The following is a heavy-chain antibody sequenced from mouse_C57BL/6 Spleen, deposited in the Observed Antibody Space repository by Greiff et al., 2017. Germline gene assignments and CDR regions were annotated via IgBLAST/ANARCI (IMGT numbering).Heavy chain of an antibody. Sequence: QVQLQQPGAELVRPGSSVKLSCKASGYTFTSYWMHWVKQRPIQGLEWIGNIDPSDSETHYNQKFKDKATLTVDKSTSTAYMQLSSLTAEDSAVYYRARGYCGSSYNFDDWGQGTTLTVSS. CDR2: IDPSDSET. CDR3: ARGYCGSSYNFDD. V-gene: IGHV1-52*01. D-gene: IGHD1-1*01. J-gene: IGHJ2*01. CDR1: GYTFTSYW.